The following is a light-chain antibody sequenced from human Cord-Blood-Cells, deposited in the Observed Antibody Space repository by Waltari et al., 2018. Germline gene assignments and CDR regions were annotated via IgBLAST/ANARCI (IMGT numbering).Light chain of an antibody. CDR1: SLRSYY. Sequence: SSELTHDPAVSLALGQRVRLTCQRDSLRSYYASWYQQKPGQAPVLFIYGKNNRPSGIPERFSGSSSGNTASLTITGAQAEDEADYYCNSRDSSGNHVFGTGTKVTVL. V-gene: IGLV3-19*01. J-gene: IGLJ1*01. CDR2: GKN. CDR3: NSRDSSGNHV.